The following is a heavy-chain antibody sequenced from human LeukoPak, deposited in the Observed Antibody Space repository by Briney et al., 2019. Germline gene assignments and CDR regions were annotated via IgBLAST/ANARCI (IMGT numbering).Heavy chain of an antibody. Sequence: GASVKVSCKASGYTFSDYGISWVRQAPGQGLEWMGWISTFNGNTNYAQKLQGRVTMTTDTSTSTAYMELRSLRSDDTAVYYCARWALGIITVAGTSREYDAFDIWGQGTMVTVSS. V-gene: IGHV1-18*01. CDR2: ISTFNGNT. CDR1: GYTFSDYG. J-gene: IGHJ3*02. CDR3: ARWALGIITVAGTSREYDAFDI. D-gene: IGHD6-19*01.